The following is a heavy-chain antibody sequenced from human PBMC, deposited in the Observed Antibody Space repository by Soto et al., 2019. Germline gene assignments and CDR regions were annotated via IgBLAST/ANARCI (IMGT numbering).Heavy chain of an antibody. CDR1: GYSFTSYC. D-gene: IGHD6-19*01. CDR3: ARRPYRSGWYYFDY. Sequence: PGESLKISCKGSGYSFTSYCIGWVRQMPGKGLEWMGIIYPGDSDTRYSPSFQGQVTISADKSISTAYLQWSSLKASDTAMYYCARRPYRSGWYYFDYWGQGTLITVSS. CDR2: IYPGDSDT. J-gene: IGHJ4*02. V-gene: IGHV5-51*01.